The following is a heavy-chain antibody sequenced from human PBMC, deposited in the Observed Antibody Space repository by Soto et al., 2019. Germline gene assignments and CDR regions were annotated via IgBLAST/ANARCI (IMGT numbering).Heavy chain of an antibody. J-gene: IGHJ4*02. CDR2: INAGNGNT. CDR1: GYTFTSYA. CDR3: ARDGGYSDFDY. D-gene: IGHD3-22*01. V-gene: IGHV1-3*01. Sequence: ASVKVSCKASGYTFTSYAMHRVRQAPGQRLEWMGWINAGNGNTKYSQKFQGRVTITRDTSASTAYMELSSLRSEDTAVYYCARDGGYSDFDYWGQGTLVTVSS.